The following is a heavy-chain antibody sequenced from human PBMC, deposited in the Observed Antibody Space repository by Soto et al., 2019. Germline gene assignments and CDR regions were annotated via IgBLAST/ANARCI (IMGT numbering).Heavy chain of an antibody. V-gene: IGHV1-69*13. CDR1: GGTFSSHA. D-gene: IGHD3-22*01. Sequence: SVKVSCKASGGTFSSHAISCVRQAPGQGLEWMGGIIPIFGTANYAQKFQGRVTITADESTSTAYMELSSLRSEDTAVYYCARPTYYYDSSGYHDGRFDYWGQGTLVTVSS. CDR2: IIPIFGTA. J-gene: IGHJ4*02. CDR3: ARPTYYYDSSGYHDGRFDY.